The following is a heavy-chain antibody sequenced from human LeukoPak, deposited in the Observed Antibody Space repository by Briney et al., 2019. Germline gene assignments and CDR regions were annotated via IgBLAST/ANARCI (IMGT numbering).Heavy chain of an antibody. D-gene: IGHD3-3*02. Sequence: PGGSLRLPCAASGFTFSNYEMNWVRQAPEKGLEWVSYIGRSGSPIYYADSVKGRFTISRDNAKHSLYLQMYKLRDEDAAVYYCAKDIFAVVHSGYFDCWGQGTLVTVS. CDR2: IGRSGSPI. J-gene: IGHJ4*02. CDR1: GFTFSNYE. V-gene: IGHV3-48*03. CDR3: AKDIFAVVHSGYFDC.